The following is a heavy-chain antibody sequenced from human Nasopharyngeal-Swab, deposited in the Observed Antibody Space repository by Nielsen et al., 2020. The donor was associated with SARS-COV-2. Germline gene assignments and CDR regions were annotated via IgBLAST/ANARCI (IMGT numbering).Heavy chain of an antibody. CDR1: GFTVSSNY. CDR3: ARDGGSSSSYYYYGMDV. J-gene: IGHJ6*02. V-gene: IGHV3-53*01. CDR2: IYSGGST. D-gene: IGHD6-6*01. Sequence: GESLKISCAAAGFTVSSNYMSWVRQAPGTVLEWVSVIYSGGSTYSADSVKGRFTISRDNSKNTLYLQMNSLRAEDTAVYYCARDGGSSSSYYYYGMDVWGQGTTVTVSS.